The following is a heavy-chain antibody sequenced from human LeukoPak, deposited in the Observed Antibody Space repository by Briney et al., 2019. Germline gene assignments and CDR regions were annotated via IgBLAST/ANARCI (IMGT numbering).Heavy chain of an antibody. CDR2: IWFDGSKT. V-gene: IGHV3-33*01. J-gene: IGHJ4*02. D-gene: IGHD2-21*02. CDR3: ARGNFPNCDGDCFDS. Sequence: GGPLRLSCAASGFTFRNYGMHWVRQAPGKGLEWLGVIWFDGSKTRYADSVKGRFTISRDDSKNTVYLQMSSLRVEDTAVYYCARGNFPNCDGDCFDSWGQGTLVTVSS. CDR1: GFTFRNYG.